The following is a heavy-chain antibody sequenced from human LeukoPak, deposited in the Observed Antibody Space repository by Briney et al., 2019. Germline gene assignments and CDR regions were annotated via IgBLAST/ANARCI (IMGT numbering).Heavy chain of an antibody. Sequence: GGSLRLSCAASGFTVSSNYMTWVRQAPGKGLEWVANIKQDGSQKYYVDSVRGRFTISRDNAKNSLYLQMNSLRAEDTAVYYCARDRLGAVAGHDFWGQGTLDTVSS. J-gene: IGHJ4*02. CDR2: IKQDGSQK. D-gene: IGHD6-19*01. V-gene: IGHV3-7*01. CDR3: ARDRLGAVAGHDF. CDR1: GFTVSSNY.